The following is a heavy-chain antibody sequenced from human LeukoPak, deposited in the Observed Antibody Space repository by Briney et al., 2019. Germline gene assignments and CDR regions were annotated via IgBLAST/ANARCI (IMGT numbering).Heavy chain of an antibody. D-gene: IGHD6-13*01. Sequence: GGSLRLSCAASGFTFSSYAMHWVRQAPGKGLEWVAVISYDGSNKYYADSVKGRFTISRDNSKNTLYLQMNSLRAEDTAVYYCARDVGSSSWYAAAFDYWGQGTLVTVSS. J-gene: IGHJ4*02. CDR3: ARDVGSSSWYAAAFDY. V-gene: IGHV3-30*04. CDR1: GFTFSSYA. CDR2: ISYDGSNK.